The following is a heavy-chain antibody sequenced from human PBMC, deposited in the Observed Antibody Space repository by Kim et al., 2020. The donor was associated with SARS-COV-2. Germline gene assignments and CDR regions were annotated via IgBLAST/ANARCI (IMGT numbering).Heavy chain of an antibody. CDR1: GGSFSGYY. V-gene: IGHV4-34*01. J-gene: IGHJ6*02. CDR3: ARRGGYSYGLDARHNYYGMDV. Sequence: SETLSLTCAVYGGSFSGYYWSWIRQPPGKGLEWIGEINHSGSTNYNPSLKSRVTISVDTSKNQFSLKLSSVTAADTAVYYCARRGGYSYGLDARHNYYGMDVWGQGTTVTVSS. D-gene: IGHD5-18*01. CDR2: INHSGST.